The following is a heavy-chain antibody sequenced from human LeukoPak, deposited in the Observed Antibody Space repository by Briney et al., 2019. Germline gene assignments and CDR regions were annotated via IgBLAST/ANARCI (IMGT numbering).Heavy chain of an antibody. Sequence: SETLSLTCAVSGGSISSGNWWSWVRQPPGKGLEWIGEIYHSGSTNYNPSLKSRVTISVDKSKNQFSLKLSSVTAADTAVYYCARDFPNYYDSSDAFDIWGQGTMVTVSS. CDR2: IYHSGST. D-gene: IGHD3-22*01. CDR1: GGSISSGNW. J-gene: IGHJ3*02. V-gene: IGHV4-4*02. CDR3: ARDFPNYYDSSDAFDI.